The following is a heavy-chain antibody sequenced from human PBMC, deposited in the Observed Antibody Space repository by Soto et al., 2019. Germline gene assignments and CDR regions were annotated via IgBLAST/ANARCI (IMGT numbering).Heavy chain of an antibody. D-gene: IGHD3-10*01. CDR1: GGTFSSYA. V-gene: IGHV1-69*13. J-gene: IGHJ6*02. CDR2: IIPIFGTA. Sequence: ASVKVSCKASGGTFSSYAISWVRQAPGQGLEWMGGIIPIFGTANYAQKFQGRVTITADESTSTAYMELSSLRSEDTAVYYCARDQGPSTGYYGMGVWGQGTTVTVSS. CDR3: ARDQGPSTGYYGMGV.